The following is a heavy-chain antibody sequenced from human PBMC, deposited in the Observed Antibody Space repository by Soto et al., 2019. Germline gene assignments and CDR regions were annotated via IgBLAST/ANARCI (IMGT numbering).Heavy chain of an antibody. D-gene: IGHD5-12*01. Sequence: GEFLKISCKDSRYTFTTYWITWVPQMAGKGLEWMGIIYRGDSDTRYSPSFQGQVTISADKSISTAYLQWSSLKASDTAMYYCACLLRPNWYYYGMDVWGQGTTVTVSS. V-gene: IGHV5-51*01. CDR3: ACLLRPNWYYYGMDV. CDR1: RYTFTTYW. J-gene: IGHJ6*02. CDR2: IYRGDSDT.